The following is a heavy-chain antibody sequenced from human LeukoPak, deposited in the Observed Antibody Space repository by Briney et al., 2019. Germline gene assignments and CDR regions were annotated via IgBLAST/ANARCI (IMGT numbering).Heavy chain of an antibody. D-gene: IGHD4-23*01. CDR3: ARVNYGGAFDI. CDR2: IYRSGST. CDR1: GDSISSGGYS. Sequence: SQTLSLTCAVSGDSISSGGYSWGWVRQPGGKGLEWIVYIYRSGSTYYNPSLKSRVTISVDRSKNQFSLKLSSVTAADTAVYYCARVNYGGAFDIWGQGTMVTVSS. J-gene: IGHJ3*02. V-gene: IGHV4-30-2*01.